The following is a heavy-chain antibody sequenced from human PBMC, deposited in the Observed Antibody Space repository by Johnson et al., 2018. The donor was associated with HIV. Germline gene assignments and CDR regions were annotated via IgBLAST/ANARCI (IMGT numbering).Heavy chain of an antibody. D-gene: IGHD3-10*01. CDR3: ARKGLVWFGWAFDI. CDR1: GFTISSYA. J-gene: IGHJ3*02. V-gene: IGHV3-48*04. CDR2: ISSSGSTI. Sequence: VQLVESGGGVVQPGRSLRLSCVASGFTISSYAMHWVRQAPGKGLEWVSYISSSGSTIYYADSVKGRFTISRDNAKNSLYLQLNSLRAEDTAVYYCARKGLVWFGWAFDIWGQGTMVTVSS.